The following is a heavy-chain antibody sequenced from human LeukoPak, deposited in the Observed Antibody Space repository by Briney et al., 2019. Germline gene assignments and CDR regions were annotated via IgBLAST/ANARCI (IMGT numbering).Heavy chain of an antibody. D-gene: IGHD1-7*01. CDR1: GFTFSSYW. CDR2: INSDGSST. V-gene: IGHV3-74*01. CDR3: ARASQLELRRVSWFDP. Sequence: QTGGSLRLSCAASGFTFSSYWMHWVRQAPGKGLVWVSRINSDGSSTSYADSVKGRFTTSRDNAKNTLYLQMNSLRAEDTAVYYCARASQLELRRVSWFDPWGQGTLVTVSS. J-gene: IGHJ5*02.